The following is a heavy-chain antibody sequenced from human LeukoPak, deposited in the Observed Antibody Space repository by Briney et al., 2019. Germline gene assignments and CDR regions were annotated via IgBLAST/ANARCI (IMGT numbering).Heavy chain of an antibody. D-gene: IGHD3-22*01. J-gene: IGHJ4*02. CDR2: IYTSGST. CDR3: ARVTDYYDSSGYSDY. CDR1: GGSISSGSYY. V-gene: IGHV4-61*02. Sequence: SQTLSLTCTVSGGSISSGSYYWSWIRQPAGEGLEWIGRIYTSGSTNYNPSLKSRVTISVDTSKNQFSLKLSSVTAADTAVYYCARVTDYYDSSGYSDYWGQGTLVTVSS.